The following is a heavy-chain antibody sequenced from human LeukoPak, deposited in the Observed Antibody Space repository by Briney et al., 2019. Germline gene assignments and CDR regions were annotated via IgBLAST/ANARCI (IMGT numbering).Heavy chain of an antibody. Sequence: GGSLSLSCAASGFTFSSYSMMWIRQAPGKGLEWVSYISSSGSTIYYADSVKGRFTISRDNAKNSLYLQMNSLRAEDTAVYYCARDGLGGTYYDSSGYYSAWGQGTLVTVSS. D-gene: IGHD3-22*01. CDR1: GFTFSSYS. CDR3: ARDGLGGTYYDSSGYYSA. J-gene: IGHJ4*02. CDR2: ISSSGSTI. V-gene: IGHV3-48*04.